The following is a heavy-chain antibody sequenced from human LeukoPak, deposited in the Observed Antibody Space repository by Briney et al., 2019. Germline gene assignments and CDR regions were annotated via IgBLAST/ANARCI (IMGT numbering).Heavy chain of an antibody. Sequence: GGSLRLSCAASGFTVSNNYMTWVRQAPGKGLEWVSVIYSGGTTYYADSVKGRFTISRDNSKNTLHLQMNSLRAEDTAVYYCARDQYSYAHAAHWGQGTLVTVSS. J-gene: IGHJ4*02. CDR2: IYSGGTT. CDR1: GFTVSNNY. CDR3: ARDQYSYAHAAH. D-gene: IGHD5-18*01. V-gene: IGHV3-66*01.